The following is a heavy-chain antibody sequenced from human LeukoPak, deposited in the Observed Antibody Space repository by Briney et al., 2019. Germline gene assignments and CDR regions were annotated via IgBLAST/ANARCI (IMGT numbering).Heavy chain of an antibody. CDR3: AKDGGSNTYYYCMDV. CDR1: GFTFSNYA. Sequence: GGSLRLSCAASGFTFSNYAMSWVRQAPGKGLEWVSAISGSGGSTYYADSVKGRFTISRDNSENTLYLQMNSLRAEDTAVYYCAKDGGSNTYYYCMDVWGQGTTVTVSS. V-gene: IGHV3-23*01. J-gene: IGHJ6*02. D-gene: IGHD1-26*01. CDR2: ISGSGGST.